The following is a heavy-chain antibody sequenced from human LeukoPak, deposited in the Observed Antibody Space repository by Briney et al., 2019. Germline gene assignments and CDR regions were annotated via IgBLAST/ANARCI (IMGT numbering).Heavy chain of an antibody. J-gene: IGHJ4*02. CDR1: GGTFSSYA. Sequence: ASVKVSCKASGGTFSSYAISWVHQAPGQGLKWMGRIIPIFGIANYAQKFQGRVTITADKSTSTAYMELSSLRSEDTAVYYCARTTPRGLQNDYWGQGTLVTVSS. CDR2: IIPIFGIA. CDR3: ARTTPRGLQNDY. D-gene: IGHD4-17*01. V-gene: IGHV1-69*04.